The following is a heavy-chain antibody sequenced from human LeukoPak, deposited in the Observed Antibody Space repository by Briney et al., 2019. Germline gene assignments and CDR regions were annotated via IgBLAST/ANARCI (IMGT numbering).Heavy chain of an antibody. Sequence: GGSLRLSCAASGFTFSSYSMNWVRQAPGKGLEWVSSIRSSSSYTYYADSVKGRFTISRDNAKNSLYLQMNSLRAEDTAVYYCARGAAAGIHFDYWGQGTLVTVSS. CDR1: GFTFSSYS. J-gene: IGHJ4*02. CDR2: IRSSSSYT. CDR3: ARGAAAGIHFDY. V-gene: IGHV3-21*01. D-gene: IGHD6-13*01.